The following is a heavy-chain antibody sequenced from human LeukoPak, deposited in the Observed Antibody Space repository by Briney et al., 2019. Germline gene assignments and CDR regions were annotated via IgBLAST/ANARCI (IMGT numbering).Heavy chain of an antibody. V-gene: IGHV1-2*04. Sequence: ASVKVSCKASGYTFTGYYMHWVRQAPGQGLEWMGWINPNSGGTNYAQKFQGWVTMTRDTSISTAYMELSSLRSEDTAVYYCARATVRGAPPGYFDYWGQGTLVTVSS. CDR2: INPNSGGT. CDR1: GYTFTGYY. D-gene: IGHD3-10*01. CDR3: ARATVRGAPPGYFDY. J-gene: IGHJ4*02.